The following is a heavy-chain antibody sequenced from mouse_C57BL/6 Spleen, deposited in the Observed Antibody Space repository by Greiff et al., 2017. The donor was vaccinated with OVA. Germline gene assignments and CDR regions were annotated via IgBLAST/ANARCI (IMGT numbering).Heavy chain of an antibody. CDR1: GFSLTSYG. Sequence: QVQLKQSGPGLVAPSQSLSITCTVSGFSLTSYGVHWVRQPPGKGLEWLVVIWSDGSTTYNSALKSRLSISKDNSKSQVFLKMNSLQTDDTAMYYCARHRDGYYVYFDVWGTGTTVTVSS. V-gene: IGHV2-6-1*01. J-gene: IGHJ1*03. D-gene: IGHD2-3*01. CDR2: IWSDGST. CDR3: ARHRDGYYVYFDV.